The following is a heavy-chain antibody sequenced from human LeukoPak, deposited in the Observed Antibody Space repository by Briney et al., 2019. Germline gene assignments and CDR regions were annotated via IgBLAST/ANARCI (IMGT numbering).Heavy chain of an antibody. J-gene: IGHJ4*02. D-gene: IGHD3-22*01. Sequence: GGSLRVSCAASGFTVSSNCMSWVRQAPGKGLEWVSLIYSGGSTYYADSVKGRFTISRDNSKNTLYLQMNSLRAEDTAVYYCARRAGDYSHPYDYWGQGTLVTVSS. V-gene: IGHV3-53*01. CDR2: IYSGGST. CDR3: ARRAGDYSHPYDY. CDR1: GFTVSSNC.